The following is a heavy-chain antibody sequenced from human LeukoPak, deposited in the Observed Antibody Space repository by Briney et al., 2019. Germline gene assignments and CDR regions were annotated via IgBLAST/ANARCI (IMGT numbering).Heavy chain of an antibody. CDR2: INGYGSST. CDR3: ARDAPGNTALDY. D-gene: IGHD5-18*01. V-gene: IGHV3-74*01. CDR1: GFTFISYW. Sequence: PGGSLRLSCAASGFTFISYWMHWVRQAPGKGLVWVSRINGYGSSTDFADSVKGRFTISRDNAKNTLNLQMNSLRAEDTAVYYCARDAPGNTALDYWGQGTLVTVSS. J-gene: IGHJ4*02.